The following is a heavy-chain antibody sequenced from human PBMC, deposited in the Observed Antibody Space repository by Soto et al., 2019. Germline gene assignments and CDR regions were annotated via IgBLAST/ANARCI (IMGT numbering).Heavy chain of an antibody. CDR2: ISGSGAGT. D-gene: IGHD5-12*01. J-gene: IGHJ3*02. V-gene: IGHV3-23*01. Sequence: EVQLLESGGGLVQPGGSLRLSCAASGFTFGNYAINWVRQAPGKGLEWVSTISGSGAGTNYADSVKGRFTISRDNSKHTLYMQMNSLRAEDTAVYYCAKGTISLGRAFDIWGQGTMVIVSS. CDR3: AKGTISLGRAFDI. CDR1: GFTFGNYA.